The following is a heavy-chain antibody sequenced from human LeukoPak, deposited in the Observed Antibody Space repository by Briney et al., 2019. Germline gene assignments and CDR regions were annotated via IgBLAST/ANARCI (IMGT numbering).Heavy chain of an antibody. CDR1: GGSFSSYY. CDR2: IYYSGST. D-gene: IGHD6-19*01. CDR3: ARESSSGWYSFDY. J-gene: IGHJ4*02. V-gene: IGHV4-59*12. Sequence: PSETLSLTCTVSGGSFSSYYWSWIRQPPGKGLEWIGYIYYSGSTNYNPSLKGRVTISGDTSKNQFSLKLSSVTAADTAVYYCARESSSGWYSFDYWGQGTLVTVSS.